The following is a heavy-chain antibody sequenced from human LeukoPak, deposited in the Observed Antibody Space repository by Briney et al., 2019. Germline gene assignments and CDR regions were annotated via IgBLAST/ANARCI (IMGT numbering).Heavy chain of an antibody. CDR1: GGSISSYY. CDR2: IYYSGST. V-gene: IGHV4-59*01. J-gene: IGHJ3*02. Sequence: SETLSLTCTVSGGSISSYYWSWIRQPPGKGLEWIGYIYYSGSTNYTPSLKSRVTMSIDTSKSQFSLKLSSVTAADTAVYYCARGPRCLGYCSSTSPNGAFDIWGQGTMVTVSS. CDR3: ARGPRCLGYCSSTSPNGAFDI. D-gene: IGHD2-2*01.